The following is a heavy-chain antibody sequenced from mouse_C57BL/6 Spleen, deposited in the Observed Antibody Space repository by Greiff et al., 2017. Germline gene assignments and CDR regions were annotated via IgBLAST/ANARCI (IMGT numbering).Heavy chain of an antibody. V-gene: IGHV1-7*01. CDR2: INPSSGYT. Sequence: QVQLQQSGAELAKPGASVKLSCKASGYTFPSSWMHWVKQRPGQGLEWLGYINPSSGYTKYTQKFKDKATLTADKSSSTAYMQLSSLTYEDSAVYYCARISITTVVVPDYWGQGTTLTVSS. J-gene: IGHJ2*01. D-gene: IGHD1-1*01. CDR1: GYTFPSSW. CDR3: ARISITTVVVPDY.